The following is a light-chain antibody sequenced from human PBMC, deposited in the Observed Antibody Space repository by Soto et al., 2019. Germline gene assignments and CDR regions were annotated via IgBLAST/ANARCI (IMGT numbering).Light chain of an antibody. V-gene: IGKV3-11*01. CDR1: QSVSSY. J-gene: IGKJ1*01. Sequence: EIVLTQSPDTLSLSPGERATLSCRASQSVSSYLAWYQQKPGQAPRLLIYDASNRATGIPARFSGSGSGTDFTLTISSLEPEDSAVYYCQQARTFGQGTKVEIK. CDR2: DAS. CDR3: QQART.